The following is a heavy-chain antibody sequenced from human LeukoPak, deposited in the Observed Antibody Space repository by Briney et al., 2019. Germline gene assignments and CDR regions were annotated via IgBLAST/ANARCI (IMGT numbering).Heavy chain of an antibody. CDR1: GFTFSSYS. CDR2: ISSSSSTI. CDR3: AGGIAAENYDY. V-gene: IGHV3-48*01. J-gene: IGHJ4*02. D-gene: IGHD6-13*01. Sequence: PGGSLRLSCAASGFTFSSYSMNWVRQAPGKGLEWVSYISSSSSTIYYADSVKGRFTISRDNAKNSLYLQMNSLRAEDTAVYYCAGGIAAENYDYWGQGTLVTVSS.